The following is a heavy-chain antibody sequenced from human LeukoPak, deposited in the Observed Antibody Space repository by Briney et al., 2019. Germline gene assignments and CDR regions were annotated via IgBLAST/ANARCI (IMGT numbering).Heavy chain of an antibody. CDR1: GFTFSSYA. D-gene: IGHD2-15*01. Sequence: WGVLRLSCAASGFTFSSYAMSCVRQAPGKGLEWVSAIRGSGGSTYYADSVKGRFTISRDNSKNTLYLQMSSLRVEDTAVYYCARDSPTPQVVVAATWGQGTLVTVSS. V-gene: IGHV3-23*01. CDR2: IRGSGGST. J-gene: IGHJ4*02. CDR3: ARDSPTPQVVVAAT.